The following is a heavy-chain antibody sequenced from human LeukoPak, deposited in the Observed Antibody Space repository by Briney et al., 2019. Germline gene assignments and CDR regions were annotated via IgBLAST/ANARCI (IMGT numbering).Heavy chain of an antibody. CDR2: ISSSSSYI. V-gene: IGHV3-21*01. CDR3: ARVSFLGLAFDI. CDR1: GFTFSSYS. Sequence: GGSLRLSCAASGFTFSSYSMNWVRQAPGKGLEWVSSISSSSSYIYYADSVKGRFTISRDNAKNSLYLQMNSLRAEDTAVYYCARVSFLGLAFDIWGQGTMVTVSS. D-gene: IGHD3-3*02. J-gene: IGHJ3*02.